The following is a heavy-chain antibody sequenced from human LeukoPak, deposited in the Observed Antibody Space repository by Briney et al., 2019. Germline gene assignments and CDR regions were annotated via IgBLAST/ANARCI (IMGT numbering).Heavy chain of an antibody. CDR3: ARVTDSSGWAFDY. V-gene: IGHV4-59*01. J-gene: IGHJ4*02. Sequence: SETLSLTCTVSGGSISSYYWSWIRQPPGKGLEWIGYIYYSGSTNYNPSLKSRVTISVDTSKNQFSLKLSSVTAADTAVYYCARVTDSSGWAFDYWGQGTLVTVSS. CDR1: GGSISSYY. CDR2: IYYSGST. D-gene: IGHD3-10*01.